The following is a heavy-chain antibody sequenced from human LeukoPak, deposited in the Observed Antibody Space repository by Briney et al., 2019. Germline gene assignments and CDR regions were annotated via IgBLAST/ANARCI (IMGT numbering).Heavy chain of an antibody. CDR1: GFTVSSDY. J-gene: IGHJ4*02. CDR2: IYSGGST. V-gene: IGHV3-66*01. CDR3: ASARSYDY. Sequence: GSLRLSCAASGFTVSSDYMSWVRQAPGKGLEWVSVIYSGGSTYYADSVKGRFTISRDYSKNTLYLQMNSLRAEDTAIYYCASARSYDYWGQGTLVTVSS.